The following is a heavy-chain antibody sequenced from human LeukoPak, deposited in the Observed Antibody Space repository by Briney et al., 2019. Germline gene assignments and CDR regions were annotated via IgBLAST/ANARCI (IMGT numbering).Heavy chain of an antibody. CDR1: GGSISSYY. D-gene: IGHD5-18*01. V-gene: IGHV4-59*12. CDR3: ASAGYSYGQLDY. Sequence: SETLSLARTVSGGSISSYYWSWIRQPPGKGLEWIGFIYHSGSTNYNPSLKSRVTISVDTSKNQFSLKLSSVTAADTAVYYCASAGYSYGQLDYWGQGTLVTVSS. J-gene: IGHJ4*02. CDR2: IYHSGST.